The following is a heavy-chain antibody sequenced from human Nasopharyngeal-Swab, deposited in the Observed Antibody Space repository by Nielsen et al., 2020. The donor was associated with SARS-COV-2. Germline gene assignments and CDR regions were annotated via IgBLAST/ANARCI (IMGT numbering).Heavy chain of an antibody. D-gene: IGHD3-22*01. CDR3: ASHYDSSGYYYRFLGAFDI. CDR2: INTNTGNP. J-gene: IGHJ3*02. V-gene: IGHV7-4-1*02. Sequence: WVGQAPGQGLEWMGWINTNTGNPTYAQGFTGRFVFSLDTSVSTAYLQISSLKAEDTAVYYCASHYDSSGYYYRFLGAFDIWGQGTMVTVSS.